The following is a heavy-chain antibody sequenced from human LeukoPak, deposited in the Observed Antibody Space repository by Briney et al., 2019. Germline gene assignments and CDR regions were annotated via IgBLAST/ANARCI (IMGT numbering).Heavy chain of an antibody. D-gene: IGHD2-2*01. V-gene: IGHV4-34*01. CDR3: ARGTEYQLLYHGNWFDP. J-gene: IGHJ5*02. CDR2: VNHSGST. CDR1: GGSFSDDY. Sequence: PSETLSLTCAVYGGSFSDDYWSWIRQPAGKGLEWIGEVNHSGSTNYNPSLKSRVTISVDTSKNQFSLKLSSVTAADTAVYYCARGTEYQLLYHGNWFDPWGQGTLVTVSS.